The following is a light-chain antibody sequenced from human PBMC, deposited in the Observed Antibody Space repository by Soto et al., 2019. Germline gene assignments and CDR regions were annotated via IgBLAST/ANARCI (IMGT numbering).Light chain of an antibody. J-gene: IGKJ1*01. V-gene: IGKV3-15*01. CDR3: QQYNNWPPWT. CDR2: GAS. Sequence: EIVMTQSPATLSVSPGERATLSCRASQSVSSTLAWYQQKPGQAPRLLIYGASTRATGIPARFSGSGSGTEVTLTIISLQSDDVAVYYCQQYNNWPPWTFGQGTKVEIK. CDR1: QSVSST.